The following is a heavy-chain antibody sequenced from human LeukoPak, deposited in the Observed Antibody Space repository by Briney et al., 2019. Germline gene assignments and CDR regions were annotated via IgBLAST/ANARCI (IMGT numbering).Heavy chain of an antibody. CDR1: AFDFSSHA. CDR3: AKGKRYPDY. D-gene: IGHD1-1*01. V-gene: IGHV3-23*01. Sequence: GGSLRLSCAASAFDFSSHAMTWVRQAPGKGLEWVSAISISGSKRYYADSVKGRFTISRDNSKNTLYLQMDSLRAEDTAVYYCAKGKRYPDYWGQGTLVTVSS. CDR2: ISISGSKR. J-gene: IGHJ4*02.